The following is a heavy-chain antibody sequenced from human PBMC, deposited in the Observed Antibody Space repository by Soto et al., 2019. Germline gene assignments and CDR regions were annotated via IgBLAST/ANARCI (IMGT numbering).Heavy chain of an antibody. CDR1: GGTFSNYA. D-gene: IGHD3-22*01. CDR3: ASRGERGYHDTSGYG. CDR2: IIPIFGTT. J-gene: IGHJ1*01. V-gene: IGHV1-69*12. Sequence: QVQLVQSGAEVKKPGSSVKVSCKASGGTFSNYALNWVRQAPGQGLEWMGDIIPIFGTTNNAQKFQGRVTITADEATSTAYMELSSLRSEDTAVHYCASRGERGYHDTSGYGWGQGTLVTVSS.